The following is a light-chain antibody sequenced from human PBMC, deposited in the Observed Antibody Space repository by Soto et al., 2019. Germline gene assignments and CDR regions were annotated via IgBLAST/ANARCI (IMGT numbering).Light chain of an antibody. CDR3: MQGTHWPIT. CDR2: KVS. Sequence: DVVMTQSPLSLPATLGQPASISCRSSQSLVHSDGIAYFSWFQQRPGRSPRRLIYKVSNRDSGVPARFSGSGSGTDFALKISRVEAEDVGVYYCMQGTHWPITFGQVTRLEIK. V-gene: IGKV2-30*02. CDR1: QSLVHSDGIAY. J-gene: IGKJ5*01.